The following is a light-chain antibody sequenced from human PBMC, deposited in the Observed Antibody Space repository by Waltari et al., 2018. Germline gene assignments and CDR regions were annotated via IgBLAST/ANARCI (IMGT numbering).Light chain of an antibody. CDR2: GAS. CDR3: QQYNNWPRT. V-gene: IGKV3-15*01. J-gene: IGKJ1*01. Sequence: ELLMTQYPATLSVSPGDRATLSCSASQSVSSNLAWYQQQPGQAPRLLTYGASTRATGIPARFSGSGSGTEFTRTISSLQSEDFAVYYCQQYNNWPRTFGQGTKVEIK. CDR1: QSVSSN.